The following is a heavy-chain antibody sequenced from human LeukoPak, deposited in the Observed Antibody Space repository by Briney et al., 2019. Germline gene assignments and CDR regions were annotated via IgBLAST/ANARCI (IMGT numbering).Heavy chain of an antibody. J-gene: IGHJ3*02. CDR2: SYHRGST. CDR3: ARVYGGNSQGAFDI. V-gene: IGHV4-59*01. D-gene: IGHD4-23*01. Sequence: SETLSLTCTVSGGSISSYYWSWIRQPPGKGLEWIGWSYHRGSTSYNPSLKSRVAISVDTSKNQFSLKLSSVTAADTAVYYCARVYGGNSQGAFDIWGQGTMVTVSS. CDR1: GGSISSYY.